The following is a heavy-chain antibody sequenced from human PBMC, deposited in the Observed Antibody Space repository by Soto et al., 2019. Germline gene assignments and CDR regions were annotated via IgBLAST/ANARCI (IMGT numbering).Heavy chain of an antibody. CDR2: ISWNSGSI. J-gene: IGHJ3*02. V-gene: IGHV3-9*01. CDR1: GFTFDDYA. D-gene: IGHD1-26*01. Sequence: PGGSLRLSFAASGFTFDDYAMHWVRQAPVKGLEWVSGISWNSGSIGYADSVKGRFTISRDNAKNSLYLQMNSLRAEDTALYYCAKEGKDSGSYWAFDICGQGTIVTVSS. CDR3: AKEGKDSGSYWAFDI.